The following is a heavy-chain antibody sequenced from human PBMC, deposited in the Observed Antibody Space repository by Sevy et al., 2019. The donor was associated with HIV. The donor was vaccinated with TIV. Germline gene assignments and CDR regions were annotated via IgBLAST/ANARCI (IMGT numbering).Heavy chain of an antibody. V-gene: IGHV4-59*08. CDR1: GGSITSLY. CDR3: AGENAWGRGYS. CDR2: IYYNGHI. Sequence: LLQLRETLSLTCTVSGGSITSLYWNWIRQPPGKGLEWIANIYYNGHINYNPSLKSRVTLSLDTSKNQFSLRLSSVTAADTAMYYCAGENAWGRGYSWGQGTLVTVSS. J-gene: IGHJ4*02. D-gene: IGHD1-26*01.